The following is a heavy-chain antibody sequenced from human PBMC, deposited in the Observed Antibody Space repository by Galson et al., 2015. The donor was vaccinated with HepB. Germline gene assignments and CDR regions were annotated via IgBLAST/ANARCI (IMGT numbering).Heavy chain of an antibody. CDR1: GYTFEKHA. Sequence: SVKVSCKASGYTFEKHAIHWVRQAPGQGPEWMGWISAANGNTLYSEKFEDRITITRDTSTTTVYMELSSLRSEDTAVYYCARDRSFYHYHMDVWGTGATVIVSS. CDR3: ARDRSFYHYHMDV. CDR2: ISAANGNT. D-gene: IGHD1-26*01. J-gene: IGHJ6*03. V-gene: IGHV1-3*01.